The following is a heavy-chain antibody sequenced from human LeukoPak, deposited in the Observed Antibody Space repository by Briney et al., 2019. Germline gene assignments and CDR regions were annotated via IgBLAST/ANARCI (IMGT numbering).Heavy chain of an antibody. CDR3: AREPIGTHFDY. J-gene: IGHJ4*02. D-gene: IGHD1-7*01. CDR2: IYYSGST. Sequence: SQTLSLTCTVSGGSISSGDYYWNWIRQPPGKGLEWIGYIYYSGSTYYNPSLKSRFTISVDTSKNQFSLKVNSLTAADTAVYYCAREPIGTHFDYWGRGTLVTVSS. CDR1: GGSISSGDYY. V-gene: IGHV4-30-4*01.